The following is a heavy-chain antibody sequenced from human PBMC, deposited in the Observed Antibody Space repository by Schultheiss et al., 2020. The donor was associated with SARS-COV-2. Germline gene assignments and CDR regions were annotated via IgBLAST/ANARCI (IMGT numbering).Heavy chain of an antibody. D-gene: IGHD2-2*01. J-gene: IGHJ1*01. CDR2: IYYSGST. Sequence: SQTLSLTCAVYGGSFSGYYWSWIRQPPGKGLEWIGYIYYSGSTYYNPSLKSRVTISVDTSKNQFSLKLSSVTAADTAVYYCARRRYCSSTSCFEYFQHWGQGTLVTVSS. CDR1: GGSFSGYY. CDR3: ARRRYCSSTSCFEYFQH. V-gene: IGHV4-59*08.